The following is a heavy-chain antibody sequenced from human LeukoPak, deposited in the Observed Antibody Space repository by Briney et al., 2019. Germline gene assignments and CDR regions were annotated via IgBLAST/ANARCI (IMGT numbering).Heavy chain of an antibody. CDR3: ARDQSSGGGWGLPGPYYYYYMDV. J-gene: IGHJ6*03. D-gene: IGHD1-26*01. V-gene: IGHV3-11*04. CDR1: GFTFSDYY. CDR2: ISSSGSTI. Sequence: GGSLRLSCAASGFTFSDYYMSWIRQAPGKGLEWVSYISSSGSTIYYADSVKGRFTISRDNAKNSLYLQMNSLRAEDTAVYYCARDQSSGGGWGLPGPYYYYYMDVWGKGTTVTVSS.